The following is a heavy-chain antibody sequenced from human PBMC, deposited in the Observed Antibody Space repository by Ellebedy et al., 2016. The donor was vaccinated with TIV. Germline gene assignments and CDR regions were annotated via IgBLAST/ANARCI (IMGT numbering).Heavy chain of an antibody. CDR3: ARELSAVTGAFDI. J-gene: IGHJ3*02. V-gene: IGHV3-30*03. CDR2: ISYDGSNK. D-gene: IGHD2-21*02. Sequence: PGGSLRLSCAASGFTFSSYGMHWVRKAPGKGLEWVAVISYDGSNKYYADSVKGRFTISRDNSKNTLYLQMNSLRAEDTAVYYCARELSAVTGAFDIWGQGTMVTVSS. CDR1: GFTFSSYG.